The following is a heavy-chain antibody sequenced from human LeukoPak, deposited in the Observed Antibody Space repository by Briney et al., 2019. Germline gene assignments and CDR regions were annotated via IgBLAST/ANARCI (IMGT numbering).Heavy chain of an antibody. CDR3: AGYGGFSK. Sequence: GGSLRLSCAASGFTVSGNHVTWDRQAPGKGLAWVSTIYNTGTTNYADSVKGRFTISRDNSKNTAYLQMNSLRAEDMAIYYCAGYGGFSKWGQGTHVTVSS. D-gene: IGHD4-23*01. J-gene: IGHJ4*02. CDR1: GFTVSGNH. CDR2: IYNTGTT. V-gene: IGHV3-53*01.